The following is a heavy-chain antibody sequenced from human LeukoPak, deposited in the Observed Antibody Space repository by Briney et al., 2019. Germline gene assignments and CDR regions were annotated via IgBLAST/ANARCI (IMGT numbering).Heavy chain of an antibody. CDR1: GSTFSSYW. V-gene: IGHV3-7*01. CDR2: IHQDGGQK. D-gene: IGHD1-1*01. Sequence: QTGGSLRLSCAASGSTFSSYWMSWVRQAPGKGLEWVANIHQDGGQKFYVDSVEGRFTISRDNAKDSVYLHMNSLRADDTAVYYCARGNSFDYWGQGTLVTVSS. CDR3: ARGNSFDY. J-gene: IGHJ4*02.